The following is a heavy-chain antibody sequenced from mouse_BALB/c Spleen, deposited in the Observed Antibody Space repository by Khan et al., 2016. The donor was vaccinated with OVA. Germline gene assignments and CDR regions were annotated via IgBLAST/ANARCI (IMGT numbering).Heavy chain of an antibody. D-gene: IGHD3-2*02. V-gene: IGHV1S132*01. CDR3: AREEALYYFDY. CDR2: IYPGTNNT. J-gene: IGHJ2*01. CDR1: GYIFTSYW. Sequence: QVQLQQSGAELVRPGASVNLSCKTSGYIFTSYWIHWVKQRSGQGLEWIARIYPGTNNTYYNEKLKDKATLTADKSSSTVYMQLSSLKSEDSAFYFCAREEALYYFDYWGQGTTLTVSS.